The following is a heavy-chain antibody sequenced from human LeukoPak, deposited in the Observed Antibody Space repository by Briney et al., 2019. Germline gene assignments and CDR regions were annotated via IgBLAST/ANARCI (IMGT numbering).Heavy chain of an antibody. V-gene: IGHV3-7*01. Sequence: GGSLRLSGAASGFTFSSYWLSWVRQAPGKGLEWVANIKEDGSARHYVDSVKGRFTISRDNAKKSLYLQMSSLRAEDTAVYYCAIAAGWEQAYWGQGTLVTVSS. D-gene: IGHD1-26*01. J-gene: IGHJ4*02. CDR1: GFTFSSYW. CDR3: AIAAGWEQAY. CDR2: IKEDGSAR.